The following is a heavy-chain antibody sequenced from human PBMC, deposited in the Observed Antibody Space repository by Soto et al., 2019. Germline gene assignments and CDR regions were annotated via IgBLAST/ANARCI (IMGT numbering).Heavy chain of an antibody. CDR1: GFRLSTYG. J-gene: IGHJ4*02. Sequence: EGALRGACEASGFRLSTYGMHWVRQAPGKGLEWVAVISYDGSNKYHADSVKGRFTISRDNSRNTLYLQMNSLRLDDTAVYYCAKDAPRYSGFDFSQWGPGTLVTVSS. CDR2: ISYDGSNK. V-gene: IGHV3-30*18. D-gene: IGHD5-12*01. CDR3: AKDAPRYSGFDFSQ.